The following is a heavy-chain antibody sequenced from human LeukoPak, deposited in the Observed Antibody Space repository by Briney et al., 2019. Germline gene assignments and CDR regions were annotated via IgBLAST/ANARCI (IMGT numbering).Heavy chain of an antibody. CDR3: ARAIPPFDY. J-gene: IGHJ4*02. V-gene: IGHV2-5*02. CDR2: NYWDDDK. Sequence: SGPTLVKPTQTLTLTCTFSGFSLSTSGVGVGWIRQPPGKALELLAPNYWDDDKRYSPSLKSRLTITKDTSKNQVVLTMTNMDPVDTATYYCARAIPPFDYWGQGTLVTVSS. D-gene: IGHD2-2*02. CDR1: GFSLSTSGVG.